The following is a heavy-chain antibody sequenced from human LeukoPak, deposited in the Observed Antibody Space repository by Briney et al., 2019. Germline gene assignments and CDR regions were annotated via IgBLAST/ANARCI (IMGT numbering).Heavy chain of an antibody. Sequence: PGGSLRLSCAASGFTFSSFGMSWVRQVPGKGLEWVSSISSGAGSTYYADSVKGRITISRDNSKNSLYLQMTSLRAEDTAVYYCAKDRLRYCTGGNCYSPVDYWGQGTLVTVSS. J-gene: IGHJ4*01. D-gene: IGHD2-15*01. CDR2: ISSGAGST. CDR3: AKDRLRYCTGGNCYSPVDY. V-gene: IGHV3-23*01. CDR1: GFTFSSFG.